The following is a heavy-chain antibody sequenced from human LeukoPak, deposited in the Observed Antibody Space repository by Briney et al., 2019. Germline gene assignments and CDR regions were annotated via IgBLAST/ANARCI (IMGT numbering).Heavy chain of an antibody. CDR1: GFTFRSYN. V-gene: IGHV3-21*05. CDR2: IDGASTFI. J-gene: IGHJ4*02. CDR3: VRSAGGNPLTN. Sequence: GGSLRLSCAAFGFTFRSYNMIWVRQAPGKGLEWVSNIDGASTFIYYADSVKGRFTISRDNAKNSLYLQMNSLRAEDTAVYYCVRSAGGNPLTNWGQGTLVTVSS. D-gene: IGHD4-23*01.